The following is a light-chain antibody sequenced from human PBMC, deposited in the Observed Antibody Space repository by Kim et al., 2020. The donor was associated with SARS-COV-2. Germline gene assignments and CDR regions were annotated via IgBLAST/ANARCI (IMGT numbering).Light chain of an antibody. CDR3: QVWDSSSDHRV. J-gene: IGLJ3*02. CDR2: YDS. V-gene: IGLV3-21*04. Sequence: SYELTQPPSVSVAPGKTARITCGGNNIGSKSVHWYQQKPGQAPVLVIYYDSDRPSGTPERFSGSNSGNTATLTISRVEARDEADYYCQVWDSSSDHRVFGGGTQLTVL. CDR1: NIGSKS.